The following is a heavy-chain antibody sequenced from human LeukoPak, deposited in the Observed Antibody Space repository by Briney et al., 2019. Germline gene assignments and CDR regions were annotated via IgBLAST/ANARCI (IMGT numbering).Heavy chain of an antibody. CDR1: GFTFSSYD. Sequence: GGSLRLSCAASGFTFSSYDMHWVRQATGKGLEGVSAIRTAGDPYYPGSVKGRFTISRENSKNSLYLQMNSLRAGDTAVYYCARGASSSGSGSYYYYGMDVWGKGTTVTVSS. CDR3: ARGASSSGSGSYYYYGMDV. J-gene: IGHJ6*04. CDR2: IRTAGDP. V-gene: IGHV3-13*05. D-gene: IGHD3-10*01.